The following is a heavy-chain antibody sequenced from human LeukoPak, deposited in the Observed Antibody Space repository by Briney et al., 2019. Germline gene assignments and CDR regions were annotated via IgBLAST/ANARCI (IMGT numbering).Heavy chain of an antibody. CDR3: ARGEAVAGPGNAFDI. Sequence: GGSLRLSCAASGFTFSDYYMSWIRQAPGKGLEWVSYISSSSSYTNYADSVKGRFTISRDSAKNSLYLQMNSLRAEDTAVYYCARGEAVAGPGNAFDIWGQGTMVTVSS. D-gene: IGHD6-19*01. V-gene: IGHV3-11*06. J-gene: IGHJ3*02. CDR2: ISSSSSYT. CDR1: GFTFSDYY.